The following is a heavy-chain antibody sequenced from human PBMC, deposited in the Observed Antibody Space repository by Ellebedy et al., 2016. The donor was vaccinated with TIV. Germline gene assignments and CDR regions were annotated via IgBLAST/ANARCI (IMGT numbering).Heavy chain of an antibody. Sequence: MPSETLSLTCTVSGGSISSTSYYWGSIRQPPGKGLEWIGNMYFGCRTNYNPSLTSRVTISVNTSENQFSLKLSSLTAADTALYYCAREVRGEHLHYFDSWGHGTLVSVPS. CDR3: AREVRGEHLHYFDS. V-gene: IGHV4-39*07. D-gene: IGHD1-26*01. J-gene: IGHJ5*01. CDR2: MYFGCRT. CDR1: GGSISSTSYY.